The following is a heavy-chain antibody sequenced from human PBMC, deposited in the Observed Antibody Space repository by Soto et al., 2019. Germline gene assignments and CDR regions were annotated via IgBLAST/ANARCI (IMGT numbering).Heavy chain of an antibody. CDR1: TFTFSDYY. J-gene: IGHJ6*04. CDR3: AKLGSLGHPYYYGMDV. V-gene: IGHV3-11*01. D-gene: IGHD3-16*01. Sequence: GGSLRLSCAASTFTFSDYYMSWIRQAPGKGLEWVSYISGGGTSIYYADSVKGRFSVSRDNAKTSLYLQMNSLRAEDTAVYYCAKLGSLGHPYYYGMDVWGTGTTVTVSS. CDR2: ISGGGTSI.